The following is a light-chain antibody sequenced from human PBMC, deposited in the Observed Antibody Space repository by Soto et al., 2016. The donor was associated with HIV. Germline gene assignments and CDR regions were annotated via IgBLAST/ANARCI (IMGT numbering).Light chain of an antibody. Sequence: SYELTQPPSVSVSPGQTASITCSGDKLGDKYACWYQQKPGQSPVLVIYQDTKRPSGIPERFSGSNSGNTATLTISGTQAMDEADYYCQAGDSSTASVVFGGGTKLTV. J-gene: IGLJ2*01. CDR1: KLGDKY. CDR2: QDT. V-gene: IGLV3-1*01. CDR3: QAGDSSTASVV.